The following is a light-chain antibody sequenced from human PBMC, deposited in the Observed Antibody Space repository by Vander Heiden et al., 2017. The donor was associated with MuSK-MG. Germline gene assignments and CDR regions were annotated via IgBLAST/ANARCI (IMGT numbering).Light chain of an antibody. Sequence: EIVMTQSPATLSVSPGERATLSCRASQSVSSNLAWYQQKPGQAPRLLIYGASTRATGIPARFSGSGSGTEFTLTISSRQSEDFAVYYCQQYNNWPPKTFGQGTRLEIK. V-gene: IGKV3-15*01. J-gene: IGKJ5*01. CDR2: GAS. CDR1: QSVSSN. CDR3: QQYNNWPPKT.